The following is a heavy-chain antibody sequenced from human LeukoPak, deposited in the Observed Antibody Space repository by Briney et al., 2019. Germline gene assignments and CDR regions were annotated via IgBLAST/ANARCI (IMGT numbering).Heavy chain of an antibody. D-gene: IGHD6-13*01. CDR1: GFTFSNSG. Sequence: HPGGSLRLSCAASGFTFSNSGMHWVRQAPGKGLEWVALLRLDGSNTYYADSVKGRFTISRDTSKNTLYLQVNSLRAEDTAVYYCARAGRSSSWYVDYWGQGTLITVSS. J-gene: IGHJ4*02. CDR2: LRLDGSNT. CDR3: ARAGRSSSWYVDY. V-gene: IGHV3-30*02.